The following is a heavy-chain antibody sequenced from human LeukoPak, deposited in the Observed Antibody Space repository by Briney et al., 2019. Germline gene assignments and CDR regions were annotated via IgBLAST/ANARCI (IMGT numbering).Heavy chain of an antibody. CDR3: AREGQTTYDYVWGSYRSIDY. Sequence: ASVKVSCKASGYAFTSYGISWVRQAPGQGLEWMGWISAYNGNTNYAQKLQGRVTMTTDTSTSTAYMELRSLRSEDTAVYYCAREGQTTYDYVWGSYRSIDYWGQGTLVTVSS. CDR1: GYAFTSYG. V-gene: IGHV1-18*01. D-gene: IGHD3-16*02. CDR2: ISAYNGNT. J-gene: IGHJ4*02.